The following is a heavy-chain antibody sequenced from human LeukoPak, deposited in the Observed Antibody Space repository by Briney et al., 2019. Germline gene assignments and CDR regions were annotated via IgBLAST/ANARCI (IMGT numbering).Heavy chain of an antibody. CDR1: GVTFSSYW. J-gene: IGHJ4*02. CDR2: IKQDGSEK. V-gene: IGHV3-7*01. CDR3: AREAEGYFDY. Sequence: GTLSLSCAASGVTFSSYWMSWVRQAPGKGLEWVGNIKQDGSEKYYVDSVKGRFTISRDNAKNSLYLQMNSLRAEDTAVYYCAREAEGYFDYWGQGTLVTVSS.